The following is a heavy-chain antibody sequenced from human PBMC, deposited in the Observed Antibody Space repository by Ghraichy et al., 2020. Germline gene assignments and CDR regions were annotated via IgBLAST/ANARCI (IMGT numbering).Heavy chain of an antibody. V-gene: IGHV3-66*04. CDR2: IHSVAST. D-gene: IGHD2-2*03. Sequence: LSLTCAASGFPVKSNYMAWVRQAPGKGLEWISVIHSVASTFYADSVRGRFTISKDDSKNTLFLQMNSLRAEDTATYYCVGLDMALDYWGQGTLVTVSS. J-gene: IGHJ4*02. CDR3: VGLDMALDY. CDR1: GFPVKSNY.